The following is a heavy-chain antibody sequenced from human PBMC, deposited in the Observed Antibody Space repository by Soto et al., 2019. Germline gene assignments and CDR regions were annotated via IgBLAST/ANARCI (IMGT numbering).Heavy chain of an antibody. V-gene: IGHV1-46*01. CDR3: AKGRSYYYYYGVDV. CDR2: INPSGGST. J-gene: IGHJ6*02. Sequence: GASVKVSCKASGYTFTSYYIHWVRQAPGQGLEWMGLINPSGGSTTYAQKFQGRVTMTRDTSTSTVYMDLSSLRSEDTALYYCAKGRSYYYYYGVDVWGQGTTVTVSS. CDR1: GYTFTSYY.